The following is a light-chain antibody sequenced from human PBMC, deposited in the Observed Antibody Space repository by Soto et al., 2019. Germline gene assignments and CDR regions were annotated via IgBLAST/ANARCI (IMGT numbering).Light chain of an antibody. CDR3: QQYGSSPRT. Sequence: EIVLTQSPCTLSLSPGERAPLSCMASQTVSTNYLAWYQQKPGQAPRLLIYGASKRATGIPDRFSGSGSGTDFTLTISRLEPEDFAVYCCQQYGSSPRTFGQGTKVDIK. J-gene: IGKJ1*01. CDR1: QTVSTNY. V-gene: IGKV3-20*01. CDR2: GAS.